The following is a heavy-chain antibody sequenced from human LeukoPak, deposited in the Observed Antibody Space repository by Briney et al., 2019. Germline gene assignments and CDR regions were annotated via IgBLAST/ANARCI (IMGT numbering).Heavy chain of an antibody. Sequence: SETLSLTCTVSGGSISSGGYYWSWIRQPPGKGLEWIGYIYHSGSTYYNPSLKSRVTISVDRSKNQFSLKLSSVTAADTAVYYCARVPSGIAAAGTYYYYYYMDVWGKGTTVTVSS. V-gene: IGHV4-30-2*01. CDR1: GGSISSGGYY. D-gene: IGHD6-13*01. CDR2: IYHSGST. CDR3: ARVPSGIAAAGTYYYYYYMDV. J-gene: IGHJ6*03.